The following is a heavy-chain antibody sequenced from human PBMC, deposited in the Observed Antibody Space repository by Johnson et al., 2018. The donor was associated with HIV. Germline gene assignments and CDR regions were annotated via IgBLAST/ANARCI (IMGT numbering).Heavy chain of an antibody. D-gene: IGHD1-26*01. CDR1: GFTFSRHP. CDR3: ARSSGSYLDDAFDI. V-gene: IGHV3-66*01. J-gene: IGHJ3*02. Sequence: VQLVESGGGVVQPGESLRLSCAPSGFTFSRHPMHWVRQAPGKGLEWVPVIYSGGSTYYADSVTGRFTISRDNSKNTLYLQMNSLRAEDTAVYYCARSSGSYLDDAFDIWGQGTMVTVSS. CDR2: IYSGGST.